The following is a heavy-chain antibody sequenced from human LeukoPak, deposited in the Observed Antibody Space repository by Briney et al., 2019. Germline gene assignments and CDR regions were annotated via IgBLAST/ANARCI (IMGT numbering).Heavy chain of an antibody. V-gene: IGHV3-21*01. J-gene: IGHJ4*02. Sequence: PGGSLRLSCAASGFTFSTYSMNWVRQAPGKGLEWVSSITSSSSYLYYADSVKGRFTISRDNAKSSLYLQMNSLRAEDTAVYYCARDLYSSGRSYPHFDYWGQGTLVTVSS. CDR2: ITSSSSYL. CDR3: ARDLYSSGRSYPHFDY. D-gene: IGHD6-19*01. CDR1: GFTFSTYS.